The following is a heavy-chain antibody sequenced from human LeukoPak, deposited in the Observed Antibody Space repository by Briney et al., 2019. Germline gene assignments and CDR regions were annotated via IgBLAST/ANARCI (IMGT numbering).Heavy chain of an antibody. CDR2: IYSGANT. Sequence: PGGSLRLSCAASGFTVSGNYMSWVRQAPGKGLEWVSVIYSGANTYYADSVKGRFTISRDNSKNTFCLQMNSLRVEDTAIYYCARGILGLIPIDYWGQGTLVTVSS. CDR1: GFTVSGNY. CDR3: ARGILGLIPIDY. J-gene: IGHJ4*02. V-gene: IGHV3-53*01. D-gene: IGHD1-26*01.